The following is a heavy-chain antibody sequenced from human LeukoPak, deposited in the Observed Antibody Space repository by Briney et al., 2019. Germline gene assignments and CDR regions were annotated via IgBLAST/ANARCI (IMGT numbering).Heavy chain of an antibody. CDR2: ISSSSSTI. J-gene: IGHJ4*02. CDR3: ARSHGGFLEWLSGYFDY. Sequence: PGGSLRLSCAASGFTFSSYSMNWVRQAPGKGLEWVSYISSSSSTIYYADSVKGRFTISRDNAKNSLYLQMNSLRAEDTAVYYCARSHGGFLEWLSGYFDYWGQGALVTVSS. CDR1: GFTFSSYS. D-gene: IGHD3-3*01. V-gene: IGHV3-48*01.